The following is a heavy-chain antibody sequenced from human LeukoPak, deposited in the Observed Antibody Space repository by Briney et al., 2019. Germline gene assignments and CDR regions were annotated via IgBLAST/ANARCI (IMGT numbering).Heavy chain of an antibody. Sequence: GGSLRLSCAASGFTFSSYALSWVRQAPGKGLEWVSAISGSGGSTYYADSVRGRFTISRDNSKNTLYLQMNSLRAEDTAIYYCAKDQGSGTYDYWGQGTLVTVSS. J-gene: IGHJ4*02. CDR2: ISGSGGST. V-gene: IGHV3-23*01. CDR1: GFTFSSYA. D-gene: IGHD1-26*01. CDR3: AKDQGSGTYDY.